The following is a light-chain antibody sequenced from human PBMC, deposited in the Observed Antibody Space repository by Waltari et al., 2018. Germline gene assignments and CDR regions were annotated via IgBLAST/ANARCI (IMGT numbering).Light chain of an antibody. Sequence: QSALTQPASVSGSPGQSITISCTGTSSDVGGYDFVSWYQQYPGKAPKLVIYDVYYRPSGVSQRLSASKSGNTASLTISGLQTEDEADYYCSSYTSISTSVVFGGGTKLTVL. V-gene: IGLV2-14*03. CDR2: DVY. CDR1: SSDVGGYDF. J-gene: IGLJ2*01. CDR3: SSYTSISTSVV.